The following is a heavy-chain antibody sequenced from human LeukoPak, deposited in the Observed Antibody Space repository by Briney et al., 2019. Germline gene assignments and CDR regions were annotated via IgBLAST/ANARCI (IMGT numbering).Heavy chain of an antibody. CDR3: ARGIESYGDYGY. CDR1: GGSISSYY. D-gene: IGHD4-17*01. Sequence: PSETLSLTCTVSGGSISSYYWSWIRQPAGKGLEWIGRIYTSGSTNYNPSLKSRVTISIDTSTNQFSLKLSSLTAANTAIYYCARGIESYGDYGYWGQGILVTVSS. V-gene: IGHV4-4*07. CDR2: IYTSGST. J-gene: IGHJ4*02.